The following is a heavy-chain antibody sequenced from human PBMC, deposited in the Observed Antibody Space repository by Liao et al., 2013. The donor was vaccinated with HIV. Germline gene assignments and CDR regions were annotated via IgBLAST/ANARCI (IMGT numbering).Heavy chain of an antibody. J-gene: IGHJ6*03. CDR1: GGYIGSYS. V-gene: IGHV4-4*07. CDR3: ARVVTTIHHYFYMDV. CDR2: IYPSGST. Sequence: QVQLQESGPGLVKPSETLSLTCTVSGGYIGSYSWSWIRQPARKGLEYIGRIYPSGSTNYSPSLKSRVTMSVDTSNNQFSLKLSSVTAADTAVYFCARVVTTIHHYFYMDVWGERDHGHRLL. D-gene: IGHD5-12*01.